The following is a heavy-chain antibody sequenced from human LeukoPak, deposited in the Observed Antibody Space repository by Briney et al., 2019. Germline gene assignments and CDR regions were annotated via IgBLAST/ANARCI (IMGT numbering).Heavy chain of an antibody. CDR2: IIPILGIA. V-gene: IGHV1-69*04. CDR1: GGTFNTYA. Sequence: SVKVSCKASGGTFNTYAISWVRQAPGQGLEWMGRIIPILGIANYAQKFQGRVMITADKSTSTAYMELSSLRSEDTAVYYCARDLPSSGDYWGQGTLVTVSS. CDR3: ARDLPSSGDY. J-gene: IGHJ4*02. D-gene: IGHD3-10*01.